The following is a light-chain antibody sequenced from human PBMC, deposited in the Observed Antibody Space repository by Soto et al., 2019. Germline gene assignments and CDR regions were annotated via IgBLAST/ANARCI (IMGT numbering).Light chain of an antibody. V-gene: IGKV3-11*01. J-gene: IGKJ5*01. CDR2: GAS. Sequence: EVVLTQSPSTLSLSPGERATLSCRASQNVRTFVDWYQQKPGQAPRLLIYGASSRATGIPDRFTGSGSGTDGTLTISSIEPEDCEVYYGQRSNNLPPTFGQGTRLEIK. CDR3: QRSNNLPPT. CDR1: QNVRTF.